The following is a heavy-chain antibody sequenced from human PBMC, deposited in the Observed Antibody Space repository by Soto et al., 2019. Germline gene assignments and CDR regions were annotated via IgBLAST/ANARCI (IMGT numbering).Heavy chain of an antibody. CDR1: GGTFSSYA. CDR3: ARGRTPGRWYGSSWWGPSGGDFDI. Sequence: SVKVSCKASGGTFSSYAISWVRQAPGQGLEWMGGIIPIFGTANYAQKFQGRVTITADESTSTAYMELSSLRSEDTAVYYCARGRTPGRWYGSSWWGPSGGDFDIWGQGTMVTVSS. J-gene: IGHJ3*02. D-gene: IGHD6-13*01. V-gene: IGHV1-69*13. CDR2: IIPIFGTA.